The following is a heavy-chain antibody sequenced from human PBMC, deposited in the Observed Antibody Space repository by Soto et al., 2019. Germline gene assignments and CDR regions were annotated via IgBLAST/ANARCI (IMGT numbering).Heavy chain of an antibody. D-gene: IGHD4-4*01. Sequence: PGGSLRLSCAASGFTLSGSAMHWVRQASGKGLERVGRTRSKANSYATAYAASVKGRVTISRDDSKNKAYMQMNSLKTENPAVYFWTIYYRSQFYYVMDVWGQGITVTFS. V-gene: IGHV3-73*01. CDR1: GFTLSGSA. CDR3: TIYYRSQFYYVMDV. CDR2: TRSKANSYAT. J-gene: IGHJ6*02.